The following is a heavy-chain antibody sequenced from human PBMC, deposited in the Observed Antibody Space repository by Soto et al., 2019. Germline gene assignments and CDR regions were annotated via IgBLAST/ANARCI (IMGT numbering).Heavy chain of an antibody. J-gene: IGHJ4*02. CDR1: GFTFSSYV. Sequence: EVQLLESGGGLVQPGGSLRLSCAASGFTFSSYVMTWVRQAPGKGLEWVSGISGRSGRTYYADSVKGRFTISRDTSKNTLYLQMNSLRAEDTAVYYCAKSIAAAGTGYWGQGTLVTVSS. CDR3: AKSIAAAGTGY. V-gene: IGHV3-23*01. CDR2: ISGRSGRT. D-gene: IGHD6-13*01.